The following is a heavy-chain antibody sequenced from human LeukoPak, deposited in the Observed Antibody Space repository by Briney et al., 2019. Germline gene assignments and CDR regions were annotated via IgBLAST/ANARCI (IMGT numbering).Heavy chain of an antibody. V-gene: IGHV3-48*04. CDR3: ARARGVVGSGYYYFDY. D-gene: IGHD3-22*01. CDR2: ITNDGTGSVL. Sequence: GGSLRLSCAASGFTFSSYSMNWVRQAPGKGLEWLSYITNDGTGSVLSYADSVKGRFSFSRDNAKNSLYLQMNSLRAEDTAVYYCARARGVVGSGYYYFDYWGQGTLVTVSS. J-gene: IGHJ4*02. CDR1: GFTFSSYS.